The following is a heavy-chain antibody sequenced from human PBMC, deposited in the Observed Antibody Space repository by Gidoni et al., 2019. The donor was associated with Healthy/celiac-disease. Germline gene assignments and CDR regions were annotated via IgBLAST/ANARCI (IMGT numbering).Heavy chain of an antibody. D-gene: IGHD6-13*01. CDR3: ARSYSSSWPSDFDY. CDR2: IYYSGST. V-gene: IGHV4-39*01. CDR1: GGSISSSSYY. Sequence: QLQLQESGPGLVKPSETLSLTCTVSGGSISSSSYYWGWIRQPPGKGLEWIGSIYYSGSTYYNPSLKSRVTISVDTSKNQFSLKLSSVTAADTAVYYCARSYSSSWPSDFDYWGQGTLVTVSS. J-gene: IGHJ4*02.